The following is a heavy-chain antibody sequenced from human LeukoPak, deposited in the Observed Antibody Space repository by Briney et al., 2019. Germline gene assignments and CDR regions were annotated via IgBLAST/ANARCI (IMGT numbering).Heavy chain of an antibody. CDR1: GGTFSSYA. CDR3: ARHGTDLGETVLRFLEWFWFDP. CDR2: IIPILGIA. V-gene: IGHV1-69*04. J-gene: IGHJ5*02. D-gene: IGHD3-3*01. Sequence: GSSVKVSCKASGGTFSSYAISWVRQAPGQGLEWMGRIIPILGIANYAQKFQGRVTITADKSISTAYLQWSSLKASDTAMYYRARHGTDLGETVLRFLEWFWFDPWGQGTLVTVSS.